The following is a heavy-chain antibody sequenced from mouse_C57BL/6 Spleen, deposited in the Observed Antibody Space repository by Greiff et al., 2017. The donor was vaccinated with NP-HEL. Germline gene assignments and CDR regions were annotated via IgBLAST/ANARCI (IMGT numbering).Heavy chain of an antibody. CDR3: ARGGVTTGFDY. V-gene: IGHV3-6*01. Sequence: EVKLMESGPGLVKPSQSLSLTCSVTGYSITSGYYWNWIRQFPGNKLEWMGYISYDGSNNYNPSVKNRISITRNPSKNQFVLKLNSVTTEDTATYYCARGGVTTGFDYWGQGTTLTVSS. CDR2: ISYDGSN. J-gene: IGHJ2*01. CDR1: GYSITSGYY. D-gene: IGHD2-2*01.